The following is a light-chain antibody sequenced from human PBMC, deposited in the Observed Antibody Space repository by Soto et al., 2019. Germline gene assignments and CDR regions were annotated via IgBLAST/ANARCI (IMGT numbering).Light chain of an antibody. Sequence: EIVMTQSPATLSGSPGERATLCCRASQNVSSNLAWYQQKPGQAPRLLIYGASTRATGIPARFSGSGSGTEFTLTISSLQSEDFAVYYCQQYNNWPQTFGQGTKVEIK. CDR3: QQYNNWPQT. J-gene: IGKJ1*01. CDR2: GAS. V-gene: IGKV3-15*01. CDR1: QNVSSN.